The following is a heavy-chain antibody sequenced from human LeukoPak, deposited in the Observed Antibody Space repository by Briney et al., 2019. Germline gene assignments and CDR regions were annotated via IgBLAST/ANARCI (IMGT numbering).Heavy chain of an antibody. CDR2: ISYDGSNK. V-gene: IGHV3-30*18. CDR3: AKAPSIAVAAIPDY. J-gene: IGHJ4*02. Sequence: HPGGSLRLSCAASGFTFSSYGMHWVRQAPGKGLEWVAVISYDGSNKYYADSVKGRFTISRDNSKNTLYLQMNSLRAEDTALYYCAKAPSIAVAAIPDYWGQGTLVTVSS. D-gene: IGHD6-19*01. CDR1: GFTFSSYG.